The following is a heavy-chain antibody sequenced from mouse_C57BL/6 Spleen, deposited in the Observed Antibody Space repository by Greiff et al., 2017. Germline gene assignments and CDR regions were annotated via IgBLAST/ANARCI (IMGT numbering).Heavy chain of an antibody. CDR1: GYSITSGYY. CDR3: ARLRSDYAMDY. Sequence: EVKLVESGPGLVKPSQSLSLTCSVTGYSITSGYYWNWIRQFPGNKLEWMGYISYDGSNNYNPSLKNRISITRDTSKHQFFLKLNSVTTEDTATYYCARLRSDYAMDYWGQGTSVTVSS. CDR2: ISYDGSN. V-gene: IGHV3-6*01. J-gene: IGHJ4*01.